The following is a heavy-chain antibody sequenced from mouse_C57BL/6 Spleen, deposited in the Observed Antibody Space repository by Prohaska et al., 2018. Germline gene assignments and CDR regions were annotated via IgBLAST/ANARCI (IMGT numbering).Heavy chain of an antibody. J-gene: IGHJ4*01. CDR1: GFSFNTYA. Sequence: EVQLVESGGGLVQPKGSLKLSCAASGFSFNTYAMNWVRQAPGKGLEWVARIRSKSNNYATYYADSVKDRFTISRDDSESMLYLQMNNLKTEDTAMYYCNYGSRNYAMDYWGQGTSVTVSS. D-gene: IGHD1-1*01. CDR2: IRSKSNNYAT. CDR3: NYGSRNYAMDY. V-gene: IGHV10-1*01.